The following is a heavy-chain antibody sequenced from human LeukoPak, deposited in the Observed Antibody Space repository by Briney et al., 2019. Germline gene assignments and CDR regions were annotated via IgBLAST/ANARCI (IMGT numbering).Heavy chain of an antibody. CDR1: GGSFSGYY. J-gene: IGHJ4*02. CDR2: INHSGST. D-gene: IGHD3-16*02. Sequence: PSETLSLTCAVYGGSFSGYYWSWIRQPPGKGLEWIGEINHSGSTNYNPSLKSRVTISVDTSKNQFSLKLSSVTAADTAVYYCARFRGDYVWGSYRPPPSYFDYWGQGTLVTVSS. CDR3: ARFRGDYVWGSYRPPPSYFDY. V-gene: IGHV4-34*01.